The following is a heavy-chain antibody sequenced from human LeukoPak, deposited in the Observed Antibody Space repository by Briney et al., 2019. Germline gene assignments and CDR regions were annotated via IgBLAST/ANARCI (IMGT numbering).Heavy chain of an antibody. CDR3: ARIVRFGEWGLDY. CDR2: INHSGST. J-gene: IGHJ4*02. CDR1: GGSFSGYY. D-gene: IGHD3-10*01. Sequence: SETLSLTCAVYGGSFSGYYWSWIRQPPGKGLEWIGEINHSGSTNYNPSLKSRVTISVDTSKNQFSLKLSSVTAADTAVYYCARIVRFGEWGLDYWAREPWSPSPQ. V-gene: IGHV4-34*01.